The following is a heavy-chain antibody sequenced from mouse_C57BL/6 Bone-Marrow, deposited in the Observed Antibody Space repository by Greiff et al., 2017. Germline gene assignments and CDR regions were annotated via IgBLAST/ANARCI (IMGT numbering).Heavy chain of an antibody. J-gene: IGHJ1*03. CDR3: AMGYDYDGYFDD. CDR2: IDPSDSYT. CDR1: GYTFTSYW. V-gene: IGHV1-50*01. D-gene: IGHD2-4*01. Sequence: VQLQQPGAELVKPGASVKLSCKASGYTFTSYWMKWVKQRPGQGLEWIGEIDPSDSYTNYNQKFKGKATLTVDTSSSTAYMQLSSLTSADSAVYYCAMGYDYDGYFDDWGTGTTVTVSS.